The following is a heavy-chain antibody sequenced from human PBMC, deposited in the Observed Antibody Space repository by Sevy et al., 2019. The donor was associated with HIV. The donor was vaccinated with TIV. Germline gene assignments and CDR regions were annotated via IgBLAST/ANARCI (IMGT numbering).Heavy chain of an antibody. Sequence: ASVKVSCKASGATFMNYAISWVRQAPGQGLEWMGGIIPMFRTPNYGQKFQGRVSIIADESTSTAYMELSNLRSEDTAVYYCARDSLYATNWAFDYWGQGTLVTVSS. D-gene: IGHD1-1*01. CDR2: IIPMFRTP. CDR1: GATFMNYA. V-gene: IGHV1-69*13. CDR3: ARDSLYATNWAFDY. J-gene: IGHJ4*02.